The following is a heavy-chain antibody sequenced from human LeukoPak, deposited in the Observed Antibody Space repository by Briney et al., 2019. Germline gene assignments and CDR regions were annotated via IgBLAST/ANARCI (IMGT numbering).Heavy chain of an antibody. CDR1: GYTFTTHD. CDR2: MNPGSGDT. CDR3: ARGLGDYNTDWFPVSGY. J-gene: IGHJ4*02. D-gene: IGHD3-9*01. Sequence: AASVKVSCKASGYTFTTHDLTWVRQATGQGLEWMGWMNPGSGDTAYAQKFQGRVTMTRDTSMSTAYMELSSLGSEDTAIYYCARGLGDYNTDWFPVSGYWGQGTPVTVSS. V-gene: IGHV1-8*01.